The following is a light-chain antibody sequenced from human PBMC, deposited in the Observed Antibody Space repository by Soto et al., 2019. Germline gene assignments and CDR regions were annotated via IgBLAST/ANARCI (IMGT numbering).Light chain of an antibody. J-gene: IGKJ1*01. Sequence: AIQMTQSPSSLSASVGDRVTITCRASQGIRNDLGWYQQKPGKAPKLLIYAASSLQSGVPSRFSGSGSGTDFTLTISSLQPEDFTTDSCLQDYYYPRTFGQGTNVDVK. CDR2: AAS. V-gene: IGKV1-6*01. CDR3: LQDYYYPRT. CDR1: QGIRND.